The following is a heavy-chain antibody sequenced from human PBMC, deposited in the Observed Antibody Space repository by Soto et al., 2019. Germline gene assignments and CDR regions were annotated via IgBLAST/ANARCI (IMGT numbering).Heavy chain of an antibody. CDR2: IYYSGST. CDR3: AREGSSWYRHNWFDP. D-gene: IGHD6-13*01. CDR1: GGSISSYY. V-gene: IGHV4-59*01. Sequence: PSETLSLTCTVSGGSISSYYWSWIRQPPGKGLEWIGYIYYSGSTNYNPSLKSRVTISVDTSKNQFSLRLSSVTAADTAVYYCAREGSSWYRHNWFDPWGQGTLVTVSS. J-gene: IGHJ5*02.